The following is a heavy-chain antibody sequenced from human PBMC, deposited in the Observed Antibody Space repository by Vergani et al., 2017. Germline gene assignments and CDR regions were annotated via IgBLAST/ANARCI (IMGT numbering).Heavy chain of an antibody. CDR1: GYTLTELS. CDR3: ARVYYDILTGYYRSLDY. D-gene: IGHD3-9*01. Sequence: QVQLVQSGAEVKKPGASVKVSCKVSGYTLTELSMHWVRQAPGQGLEWMGRIIPILGIANYAQKLQGRVTMTTDTSTSTAYMELRSLRSDDTAVYYCARVYYDILTGYYRSLDYWGQGTLVTVSS. CDR2: IIPILGIA. J-gene: IGHJ4*02. V-gene: IGHV1-69*04.